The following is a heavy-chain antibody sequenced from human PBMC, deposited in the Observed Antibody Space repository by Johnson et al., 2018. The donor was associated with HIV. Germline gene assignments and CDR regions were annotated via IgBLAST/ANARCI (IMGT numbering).Heavy chain of an antibody. CDR3: AREDSAFDI. CDR2: IRYDGSNK. J-gene: IGHJ3*02. CDR1: GFIFSSYG. V-gene: IGHV3-30*02. Sequence: QVRLVESGGGVVQPGRSRRLSCAASGFIFSSYGMHWVRQAPGKGLEWVAFIRYDGSNKYYADSVKGRFTISRDNSKNTLYLQMNSLRAEDTAVYYCAREDSAFDIWGQGTMVTVSS.